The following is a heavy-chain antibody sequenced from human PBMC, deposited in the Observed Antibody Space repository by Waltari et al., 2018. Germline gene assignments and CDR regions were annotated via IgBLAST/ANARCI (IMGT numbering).Heavy chain of an antibody. Sequence: QVQLVQSGAEVKKPGASVKVSCKTSGYTFTGYYMYWVRQAPGQGLEWSGCINPCSGGTAYAKKFQVRVTLTSDTSISTAYMALNRLISDDSAMYYCATAPDAFQIINWGQGTLVTVAS. CDR3: ATAPDAFQIIN. CDR1: GYTFTGYY. V-gene: IGHV1-2*02. CDR2: INPCSGGT. J-gene: IGHJ4*02. D-gene: IGHD2-2*01.